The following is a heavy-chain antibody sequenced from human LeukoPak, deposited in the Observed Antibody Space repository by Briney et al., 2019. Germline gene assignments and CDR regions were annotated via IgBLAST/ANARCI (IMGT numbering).Heavy chain of an antibody. J-gene: IGHJ4*02. V-gene: IGHV4-39*07. D-gene: IGHD3-22*01. CDR3: ARGGNDSSGYYYVFVHHFFDS. CDR2: IHYSGST. Sequence: PSETLSLTCTVSGGSISSSSYYWGWIRQPPGKGLEWIGSIHYSGSTYYNPSLKSRVTISVDTSKNQFSLKLSSVTAADTAVYYCARGGNDSSGYYYVFVHHFFDSWGQGTLVTVSS. CDR1: GGSISSSSYY.